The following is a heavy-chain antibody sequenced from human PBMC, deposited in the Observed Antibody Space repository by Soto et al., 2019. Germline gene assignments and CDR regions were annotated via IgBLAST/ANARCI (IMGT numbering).Heavy chain of an antibody. V-gene: IGHV3-73*01. CDR1: GFTFSGSA. J-gene: IGHJ6*03. D-gene: IGHD3-3*01. CDR3: SRQASDFWSGKPQYYMDV. Sequence: EVQLVESGGGLVQPGGSLNLSCAASGFTFSGSAMHWVRQASGKGLEWVGRIRSKPNNYATAYGASVKGRFTISRDDSKNTAYLQMNSLNTEDTAVYYCSRQASDFWSGKPQYYMDVWGKGTTVTVSS. CDR2: IRSKPNNYAT.